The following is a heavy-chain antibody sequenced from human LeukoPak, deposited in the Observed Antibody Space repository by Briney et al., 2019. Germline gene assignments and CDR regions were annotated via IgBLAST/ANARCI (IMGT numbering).Heavy chain of an antibody. CDR1: GGSISSYY. V-gene: IGHV4-59*01. CDR2: IYYSGST. Sequence: SETLSLICTVSGGSISSYYWSWIRQPPGKGLEWIGYIYYSGSTNYNPSLKSRVTISVDTSKNQFSLKLSSVTAADTAVYYCARDNSRDAFDIWGQGTMVTVSS. CDR3: ARDNSRDAFDI. J-gene: IGHJ3*02. D-gene: IGHD2-21*01.